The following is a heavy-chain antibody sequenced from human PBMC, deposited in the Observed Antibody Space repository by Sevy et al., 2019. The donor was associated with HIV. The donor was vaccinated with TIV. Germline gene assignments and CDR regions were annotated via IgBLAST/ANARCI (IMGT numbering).Heavy chain of an antibody. CDR2: IYYSGST. J-gene: IGHJ5*02. CDR1: GGSVSSGSYY. V-gene: IGHV4-61*01. CDR3: AREGAVREGEYWFDP. D-gene: IGHD3-16*01. Sequence: KQSQTLSLTCTVSGGSVSSGSYYWSWIRQPPGKGLEWIGHIYYSGSTNYNPSHKSRVTMSVDTSKNQFSLKLSSVTAADTAVYYCAREGAVREGEYWFDPWGQGTLVTVSS.